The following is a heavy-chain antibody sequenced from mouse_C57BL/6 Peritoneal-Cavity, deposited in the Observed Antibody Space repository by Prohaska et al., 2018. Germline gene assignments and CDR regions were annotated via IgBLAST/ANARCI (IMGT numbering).Heavy chain of an antibody. Sequence: QRPGQGLEWIGVIDPSDSYTNYNQKFKGKATLTVDTSSSTAYMQLSSETSEDYAVYFCARVGFAYWGQGTLVTVSA. V-gene: IGHV1-59*01. J-gene: IGHJ3*01. CDR2: IDPSDSYT. CDR3: ARVGFAY.